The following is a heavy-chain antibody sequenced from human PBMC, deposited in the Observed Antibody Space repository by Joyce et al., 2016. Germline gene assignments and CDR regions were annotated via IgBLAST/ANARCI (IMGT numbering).Heavy chain of an antibody. J-gene: IGHJ6*02. D-gene: IGHD4/OR15-4a*01. V-gene: IGHV3-23*01. CDR3: AKAHTPGANGDPGV. CDR1: GFTFSSYA. Sequence: ELQLLESGGGLVQPGASLRLSCAASGFTFSSYARCWVRQAPGKGLEWVSPITASGERTFYADSVKGRFTISRDNFKNTLSVQMNSLRAEDTAVYYCAKAHTPGANGDPGVWGHGTTVIVSS. CDR2: ITASGERT.